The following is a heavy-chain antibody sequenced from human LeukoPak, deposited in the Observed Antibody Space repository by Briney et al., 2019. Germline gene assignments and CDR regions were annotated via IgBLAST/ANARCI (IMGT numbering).Heavy chain of an antibody. V-gene: IGHV1-2*02. D-gene: IGHD3-3*01. CDR2: INPNSGGT. Sequence: GASVKVSCKASGYTFTGYYMHWVRQAPGQGLEWMGWINPNSGGTNYAQKFQGRVTMTRDTSISTAYMELSRLRSDDTAVYYCARVRRSYDFWSGEGAFDIWGQGTMVTVSS. J-gene: IGHJ3*02. CDR1: GYTFTGYY. CDR3: ARVRRSYDFWSGEGAFDI.